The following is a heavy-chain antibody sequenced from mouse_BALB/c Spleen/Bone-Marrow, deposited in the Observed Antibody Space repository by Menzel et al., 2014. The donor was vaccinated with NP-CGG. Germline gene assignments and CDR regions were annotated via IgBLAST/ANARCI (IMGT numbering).Heavy chain of an antibody. CDR3: ASYYYGSSSFAY. Sequence: EVQLQQSGAELVKPGASVKLSCTASGFNIKDTYMHWVKQRPEQGLEWIGRIDLANGNTKYDPKFQGKATITADTSSNTASLQLSSLTSEDTAVYYCASYYYGSSSFAYWGQGAMVTVSA. J-gene: IGHJ3*01. D-gene: IGHD1-1*01. CDR1: GFNIKDTY. CDR2: IDLANGNT. V-gene: IGHV14-3*02.